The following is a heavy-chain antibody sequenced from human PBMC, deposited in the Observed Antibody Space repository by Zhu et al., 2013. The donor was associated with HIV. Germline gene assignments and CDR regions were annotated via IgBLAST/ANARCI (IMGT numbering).Heavy chain of an antibody. D-gene: IGHD3-10*01. CDR3: ARPHYYGSGSYQTSWYFDL. Sequence: QVQLVQSGAEVKKPGSSVKVSCKASGGTFSSYAISWVRQAPGQGLEWMGGIIPIFGTANYAQKFQGRVTITADESTSTAYMELSSLRSEDTAVYYCARPHYYGSGSYQTSWYFDLWGPWHPWSLSPQ. CDR2: IIPIFGTA. J-gene: IGHJ2*01. CDR1: GGTFSSYA. V-gene: IGHV1-69*01.